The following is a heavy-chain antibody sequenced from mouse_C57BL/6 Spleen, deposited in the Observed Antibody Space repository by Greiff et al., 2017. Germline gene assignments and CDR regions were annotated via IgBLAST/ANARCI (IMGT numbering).Heavy chain of an antibody. V-gene: IGHV14-4*01. CDR1: GFNIKDDY. D-gene: IGHD1-1*01. J-gene: IGHJ2*01. CDR3: TRGDDYGSSPHCFAY. Sequence: VQLKESGAELVRPGASVKLSCTASGFNIKDDYMHWVKQRPEQGLEWIGWIDPENGDTEYASKFQGKATLTADTSSNTAYLQLSSLTSEDTAVYYSTRGDDYGSSPHCFAYWGQGTTLTVSA. CDR2: IDPENGDT.